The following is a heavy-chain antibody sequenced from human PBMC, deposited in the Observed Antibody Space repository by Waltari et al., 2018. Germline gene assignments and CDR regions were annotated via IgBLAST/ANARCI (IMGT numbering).Heavy chain of an antibody. Sequence: VQLVESGGRVVPPGRSLRLTCAASGFTFSAVGMHWVRQAPGKGLEWLSFISFDGDVKYYADSQKGRFTVSRDNSDNTLYLQMNSLSSEDTATYYCARGDSPPDGLDMWGQGTVVTVSS. V-gene: IGHV3-30*03. CDR2: ISFDGDVK. J-gene: IGHJ3*02. CDR1: GFTFSAVG. CDR3: ARGDSPPDGLDM.